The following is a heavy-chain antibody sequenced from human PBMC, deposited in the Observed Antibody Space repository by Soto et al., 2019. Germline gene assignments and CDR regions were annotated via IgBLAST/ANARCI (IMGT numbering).Heavy chain of an antibody. CDR2: ISYDGSNK. J-gene: IGHJ4*02. CDR3: ARAPTTVTTAYYFDY. CDR1: GFIFSNYA. D-gene: IGHD4-17*01. V-gene: IGHV3-30-3*01. Sequence: QVQLVESGGGVVQPGRSLRLSCAASGFIFSNYAMHWVRQAPGKGLEWVAVISYDGSNKYYADSVKGRFTISRDNSKNTLYLQMNSLRAEDTAAYYCARAPTTVTTAYYFDYWGQGTLVTVSS.